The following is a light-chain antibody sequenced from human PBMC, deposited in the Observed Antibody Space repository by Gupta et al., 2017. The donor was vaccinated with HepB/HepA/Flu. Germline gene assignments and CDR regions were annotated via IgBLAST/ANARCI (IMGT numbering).Light chain of an antibody. CDR1: QSISSY. V-gene: IGKV1-39*01. Sequence: DIQMTQSPSSLSASVGDRVTITCRASQSISSYLNWYQQKPGKAPKLLIYAASSVQSGVPSRFSGSGSGTDFTLTISRLQPEDFATYYCQQSDSTPLAFGQGTKVEIK. CDR3: QQSDSTPLA. CDR2: AAS. J-gene: IGKJ1*01.